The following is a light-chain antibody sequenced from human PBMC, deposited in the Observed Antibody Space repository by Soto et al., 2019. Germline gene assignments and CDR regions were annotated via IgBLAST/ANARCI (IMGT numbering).Light chain of an antibody. CDR3: QQYDSSPRT. V-gene: IGKV3-20*01. CDR1: QSVNSNY. CDR2: RTS. Sequence: EMVMTQSPAILSVSPGESATLSCRASQSVNSNYLAWYQQHPGQPPRLLIYRTSNRATGIPDRFSGSGSGTDFTPTISRLEPEDFAVYWCQQYDSSPRTFGQGTKVDIK. J-gene: IGKJ1*01.